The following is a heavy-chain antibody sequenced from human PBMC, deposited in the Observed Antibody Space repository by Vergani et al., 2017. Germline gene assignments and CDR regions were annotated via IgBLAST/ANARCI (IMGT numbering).Heavy chain of an antibody. J-gene: IGHJ3*02. CDR2: MNPNSGNT. CDR1: GYTFTSYD. D-gene: IGHD5-24*01. V-gene: IGHV1-8*01. Sequence: QVQLVQSGAEVKKPGASVKVSCKASGYTFTSYDINWVRQATGQGLEWMGWMNPNSGNTGYAQKFQGRVTITADESTSTAYMELSSLRSEDTAVYYCARGEMATIASGAFDIWGQGTMVTVSS. CDR3: ARGEMATIASGAFDI.